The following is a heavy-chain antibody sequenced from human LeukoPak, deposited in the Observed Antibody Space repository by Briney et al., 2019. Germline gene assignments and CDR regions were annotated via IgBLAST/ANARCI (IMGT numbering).Heavy chain of an antibody. CDR2: IYYSGST. Sequence: SETLSLTCTVSGGSISSSSYYWGWIRQPPGTGLEWIGSIYYSGSTYYNPSLKSRVTISVDTSKNQFSLKLSSVTAADTAVYYCARGHSSGWYRSYYYYYYMDVWGKGTTVTVSS. J-gene: IGHJ6*03. CDR1: GGSISSSSYY. D-gene: IGHD6-19*01. V-gene: IGHV4-39*07. CDR3: ARGHSSGWYRSYYYYYYMDV.